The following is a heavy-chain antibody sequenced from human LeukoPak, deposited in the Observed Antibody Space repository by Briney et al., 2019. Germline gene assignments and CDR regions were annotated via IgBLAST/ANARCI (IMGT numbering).Heavy chain of an antibody. D-gene: IGHD6-13*01. CDR2: IYSGGST. CDR1: GFTVSSNY. V-gene: IGHV3-53*01. J-gene: IGHJ6*02. CDR3: ARDIRYSSSSALYYYYGMDV. Sequence: GGSLRLSCAASGFTVSSNYMSWVRQALGKGLEWVSVIYSGGSTYYADSVKGRFTISRDNSKNTLYLQTNSLRAEDTAVYYCARDIRYSSSSALYYYYGMDVWGQGTTVTVSS.